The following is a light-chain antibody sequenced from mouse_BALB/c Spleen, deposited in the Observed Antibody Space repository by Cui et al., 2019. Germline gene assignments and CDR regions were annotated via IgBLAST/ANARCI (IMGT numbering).Light chain of an antibody. V-gene: IGKV12-98*01. Sequence: DIQITQSPASQSASLGESVTITCLASQTIGTWLAWYQQKPGRSPQLLIYAASSLADGVPSRFSGSGSGTKFSFKISSLQAEDFVSYYCQQRYTTPYTFGGGTKLEIK. CDR2: AAS. CDR1: QTIGTW. J-gene: IGKJ2*01. CDR3: QQRYTTPYT.